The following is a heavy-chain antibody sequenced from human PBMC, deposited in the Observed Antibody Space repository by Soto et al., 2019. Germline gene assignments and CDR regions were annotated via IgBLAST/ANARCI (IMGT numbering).Heavy chain of an antibody. Sequence: SVKVSCKASGGTFSSYAISWVRQAPGQGLEWMGGIIPIFGTANYAQKFQGRVTITADESTSTAYMGLSSLRSEDTAVYYCASARTIFGVVTHPNYYGMDVCGQLTTVTVSS. CDR2: IIPIFGTA. V-gene: IGHV1-69*13. D-gene: IGHD3-3*01. CDR3: ASARTIFGVVTHPNYYGMDV. J-gene: IGHJ6*02. CDR1: GGTFSSYA.